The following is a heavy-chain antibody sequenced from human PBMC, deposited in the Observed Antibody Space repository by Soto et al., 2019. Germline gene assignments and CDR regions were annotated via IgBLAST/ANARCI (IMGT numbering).Heavy chain of an antibody. CDR3: ARLAPRDGDPKTVRAFDI. CDR2: ISSGGST. CDR1: GGSISSYY. V-gene: IGHV4-59*01. D-gene: IGHD1-1*01. J-gene: IGHJ3*02. Sequence: QVQLQESGPGLVKPSETLSLTCTVSGGSISSYYWSWIRQPPGKGLEWIAYISSGGSTKYNPSLRSLVTISLDTSKNQSSLKSTSVTAADTAVYYCARLAPRDGDPKTVRAFDIWGQGTMVTVSS.